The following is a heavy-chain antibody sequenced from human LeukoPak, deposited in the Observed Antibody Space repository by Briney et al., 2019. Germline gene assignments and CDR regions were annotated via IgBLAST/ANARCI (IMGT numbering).Heavy chain of an antibody. CDR3: AKVMKGSERLTMVRGVIIKTAGLYYMDV. CDR1: GFTFSSYA. Sequence: GGSLRLSCAASGFTFSSYAMSWVRQAPGKGLEWVSAISGSGGSTYYADSVKGRFTISRDNFKNTVYLQMNSLRAEDTAVYYCAKVMKGSERLTMVRGVIIKTAGLYYMDVWGKGTTVTVSS. CDR2: ISGSGGST. J-gene: IGHJ6*03. D-gene: IGHD3-10*01. V-gene: IGHV3-23*01.